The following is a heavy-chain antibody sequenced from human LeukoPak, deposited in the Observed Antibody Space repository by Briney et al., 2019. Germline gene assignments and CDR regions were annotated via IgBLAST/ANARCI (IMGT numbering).Heavy chain of an antibody. V-gene: IGHV1-18*04. D-gene: IGHD3-10*01. Sequence: GASVKVSCRASGYTFMMYGMNWVRQAPGQGLEWVGWISAYNGNTNYAQKLQGRVTMTTDTSTSTAYMELRSLRSDDTAVYYCAIERVTMVRGVIVPYGYGMDVWGQGTTVTVSS. CDR3: AIERVTMVRGVIVPYGYGMDV. CDR1: GYTFMMYG. CDR2: ISAYNGNT. J-gene: IGHJ6*02.